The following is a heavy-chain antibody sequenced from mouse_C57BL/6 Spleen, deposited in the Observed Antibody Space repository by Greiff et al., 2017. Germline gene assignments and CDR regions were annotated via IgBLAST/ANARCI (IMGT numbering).Heavy chain of an antibody. CDR2: IWRDGST. V-gene: IGHV2-5*01. CDR3: AESALGYAMDY. J-gene: IGHJ4*01. CDR1: GFSLTNYD. Sequence: VQRVESGPGLVQPSQSLSITCTVSGFSLTNYDVHWVRQSPGKGLEWLGVIWRDGSTDYNAAFMSRLGITKNNSKIQVFFKMNSLKAADTAIYFCAESALGYAMDYWGKGTSVTVSS.